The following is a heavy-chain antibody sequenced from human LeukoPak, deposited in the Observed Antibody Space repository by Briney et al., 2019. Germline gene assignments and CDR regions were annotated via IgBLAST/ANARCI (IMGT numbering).Heavy chain of an antibody. V-gene: IGHV3-53*01. CDR2: IYINGST. D-gene: IGHD3-10*01. CDR1: GFTVSSNY. CDR3: ARDLGFGDYGMDV. J-gene: IGHJ6*04. Sequence: PGGSLRLSCAASGFTVSSNYMSWVRQAPGKGLEWASLIYINGSTYYADSVKGRFTIFRDNSKNTLYLQMNSLRAEDTALYYCARDLGFGDYGMDVWGKGTTVTVSS.